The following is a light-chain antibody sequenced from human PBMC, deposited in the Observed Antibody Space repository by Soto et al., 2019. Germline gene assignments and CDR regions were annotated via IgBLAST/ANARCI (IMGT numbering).Light chain of an antibody. CDR2: DVR. Sequence: QSALTQPASVSGSPGQSITISCTGTTSDIGGYNFVSWYQQHPGKAPKLLIYDVRNRPSGVSNRFSGSKSGNTASLTISGLPAEDESDYYCNSSRTSSTYVFGSGTKVTV. CDR1: TSDIGGYNF. CDR3: NSSRTSSTYV. V-gene: IGLV2-14*01. J-gene: IGLJ1*01.